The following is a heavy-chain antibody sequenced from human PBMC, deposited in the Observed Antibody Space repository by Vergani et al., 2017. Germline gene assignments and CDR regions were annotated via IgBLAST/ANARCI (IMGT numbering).Heavy chain of an antibody. CDR2: IYYSGST. D-gene: IGHD3-10*01. CDR1: GGSLSSSSYY. CDR3: ARRTTMVRGVLEIARYYFDY. Sequence: QLQLQESGPGLVKPSETLSLTCTVSGGSLSSSSYYWGWIRQPPGKGLEWSGSIYYSGSTYFNPSLKSRVTISVDTSKNQFSLKLRSLTAADAAVYYCARRTTMVRGVLEIARYYFDYWGQGTLVTVSS. J-gene: IGHJ4*02. V-gene: IGHV4-39*01.